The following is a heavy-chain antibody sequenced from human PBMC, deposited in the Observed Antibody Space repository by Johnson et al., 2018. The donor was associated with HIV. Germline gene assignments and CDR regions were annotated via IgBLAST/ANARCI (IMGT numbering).Heavy chain of an antibody. CDR1: GFTFSSYW. D-gene: IGHD3-22*01. CDR3: ASDVSYRYDSDGWADAFDI. J-gene: IGHJ3*02. Sequence: VQLVESGGGLVQPGGSLRLSCAASGFTFSSYWMSWVRQAPGKGLEWVANIKQDGSQKNYVDSVKGRFTISRDNAKNSLFLQRNTLRAEDTDGYYWASDVSYRYDSDGWADAFDIWGQGTMVTVSS. CDR2: IKQDGSQK. V-gene: IGHV3-7*01.